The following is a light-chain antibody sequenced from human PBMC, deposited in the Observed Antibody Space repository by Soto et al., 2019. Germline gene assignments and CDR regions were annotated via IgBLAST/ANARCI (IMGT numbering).Light chain of an antibody. J-gene: IGLJ2*01. CDR2: EGT. V-gene: IGLV2-23*01. CDR3: CSYAGNFTLK. CDR1: SSDVGSYNF. Sequence: QSALTQPVSVSGSPGQSITISCTGTSSDVGSYNFVSWYQQHPGKTPKVIIYEGTTRPAGVSDRLSGSMSGNTASLTISGLPAEYEADYYFCSYAGNFTLKFGGGTKLPVL.